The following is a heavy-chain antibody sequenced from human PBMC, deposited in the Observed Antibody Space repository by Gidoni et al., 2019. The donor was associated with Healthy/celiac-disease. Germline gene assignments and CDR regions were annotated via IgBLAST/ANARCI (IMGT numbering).Heavy chain of an antibody. CDR1: GFTFSSYA. D-gene: IGHD4-17*01. Sequence: QVQLVESGGGVVQPGRSLRLSCAASGFTFSSYAMHWVRQAPGKGLEWVAVISYDGSNKYYADSVKGRFTISRDNSKNTLYLQMNSLRAEDTAVYYCARDPTRPSLYGDSSNYYYYMDVWGKGTTVTVSS. CDR2: ISYDGSNK. CDR3: ARDPTRPSLYGDSSNYYYYMDV. V-gene: IGHV3-30-3*01. J-gene: IGHJ6*03.